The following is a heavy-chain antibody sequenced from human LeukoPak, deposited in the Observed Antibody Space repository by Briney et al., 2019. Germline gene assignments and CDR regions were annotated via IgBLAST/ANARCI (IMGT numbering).Heavy chain of an antibody. Sequence: GESLKISCKGSGYSFTTYWIAWVRQMPGKGLEWMGFIHPGDSDTRYSPSFQGQVTISADKSISTAYLQWSSLKASDTAMYYCARHGRDWGDGFDLWGQGTMVTVSS. CDR3: ARHGRDWGDGFDL. CDR1: GYSFTTYW. D-gene: IGHD7-27*01. J-gene: IGHJ3*01. CDR2: IHPGDSDT. V-gene: IGHV5-51*01.